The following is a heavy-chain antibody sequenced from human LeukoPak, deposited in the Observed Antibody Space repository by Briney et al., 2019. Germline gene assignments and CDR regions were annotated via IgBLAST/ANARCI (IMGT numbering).Heavy chain of an antibody. D-gene: IGHD3-22*01. J-gene: IGHJ4*02. CDR1: GFTFSSYE. V-gene: IGHV3-23*01. Sequence: PGGSLRLSCAASGFTFSSYEMNWVRQSPGKGLEWVSSITGSDGNTFYADSVKGRFTLSRDTSKNTLYLQMNSLRAEDTAVYYCAKGGNFDDTSGYFYRPFDSWGQGTLVTVSS. CDR3: AKGGNFDDTSGYFYRPFDS. CDR2: ITGSDGNT.